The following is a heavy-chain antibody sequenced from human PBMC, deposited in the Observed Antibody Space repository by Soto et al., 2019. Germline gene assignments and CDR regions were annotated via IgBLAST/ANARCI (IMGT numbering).Heavy chain of an antibody. Sequence: GGSLRLSCAASGFTFSSYAMSWVRQAPGKGLEWVSAISGSGGSTYYADSVKGRFTISRDNSKNSLYLQMNSLRAEDTALYHCARDTYYPDGGDMDVWGKGTTVTVSS. CDR1: GFTFSSYA. J-gene: IGHJ6*03. CDR3: ARDTYYPDGGDMDV. V-gene: IGHV3-23*01. D-gene: IGHD3-16*01. CDR2: ISGSGGST.